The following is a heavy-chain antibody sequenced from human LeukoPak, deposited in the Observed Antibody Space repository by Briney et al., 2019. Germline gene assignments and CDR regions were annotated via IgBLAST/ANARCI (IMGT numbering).Heavy chain of an antibody. D-gene: IGHD3-22*01. CDR3: AKRGVVIRVILVGFHKEAYYFDS. V-gene: IGHV3-23*01. CDR2: ISGSGGKP. J-gene: IGHJ4*02. CDR1: GVTLSNYG. Sequence: GGSLRLSCAVSGVTLSNYGMSWIRQAPGKGLEWVAGISGSGGKPNYADSVKGRFTISRDNPKNTLYLQMNSLRAEDTAVYFCAKRGVVIRVILVGFHKEAYYFDSWGQGALVTVSS.